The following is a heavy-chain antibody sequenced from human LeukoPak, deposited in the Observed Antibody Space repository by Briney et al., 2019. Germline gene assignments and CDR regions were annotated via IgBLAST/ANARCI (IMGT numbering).Heavy chain of an antibody. CDR1: GFTFSSYW. J-gene: IGHJ4*02. CDR2: IKQDGSEI. CDR3: AKDGIGYYDFWSGYYTDY. Sequence: PGGSLRLSCAASGFTFSSYWMSWVRQAPGKGLEWVANIKQDGSEIHYVDSVKGRFTISRDNAKNSLYLQMNSLRAEDTAVYYCAKDGIGYYDFWSGYYTDYWGQGTLVTVSS. D-gene: IGHD3-3*01. V-gene: IGHV3-7*01.